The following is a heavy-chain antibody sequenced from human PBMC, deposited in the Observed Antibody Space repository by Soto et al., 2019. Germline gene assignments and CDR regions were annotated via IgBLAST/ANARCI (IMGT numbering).Heavy chain of an antibody. Sequence: QVQLVQSGAEVKKPGASVKVSCKASGYTFTSYGISWVRQAPGQGPERRGWISAYNGNTNYAQKLQGRVTMTTDTSTSTASMELRSLRSDDTAVYYCARAHHGDYSSDYWGQGTLVTVSS. CDR3: ARAHHGDYSSDY. CDR1: GYTFTSYG. J-gene: IGHJ4*02. V-gene: IGHV1-18*01. D-gene: IGHD2-21*02. CDR2: ISAYNGNT.